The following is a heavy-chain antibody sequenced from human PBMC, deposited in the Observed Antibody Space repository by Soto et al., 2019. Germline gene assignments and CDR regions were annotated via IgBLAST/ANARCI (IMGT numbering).Heavy chain of an antibody. CDR1: GLTFSSYW. D-gene: IGHD6-19*01. V-gene: IGHV3-74*01. J-gene: IGHJ4*01. CDR2: ISTDGSVT. Sequence: EVQLVESGGGLVQPGGSLRLSCAASGLTFSSYWMHWVRQAPGKGLVWVSRISTDGSVTTYADSVKGRFTISRDNAKNTLYLQMNGLRTEDTAVYYCARAPYSSGWWGFDYWGHGTLVTVSS. CDR3: ARAPYSSGWWGFDY.